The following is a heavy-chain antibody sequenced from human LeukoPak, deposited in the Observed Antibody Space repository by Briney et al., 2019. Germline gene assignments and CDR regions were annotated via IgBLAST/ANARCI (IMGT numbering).Heavy chain of an antibody. CDR2: IIPIFGTA. J-gene: IGHJ4*02. D-gene: IGHD4-11*01. V-gene: IGHV1-69*05. Sequence: SVKVSCKASGGTFSSYAISWVRQAPGQGLEWMGGIIPIFGTANYAQKFQGRVTITTDESTSTAYMELSSLRSEDTAVYYCATQTTVTTPFDYWGQGTLVTVSS. CDR1: GGTFSSYA. CDR3: ATQTTVTTPFDY.